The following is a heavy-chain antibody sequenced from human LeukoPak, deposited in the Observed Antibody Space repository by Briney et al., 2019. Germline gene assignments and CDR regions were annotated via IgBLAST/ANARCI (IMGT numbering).Heavy chain of an antibody. CDR2: ISSSSSYI. CDR1: GFTFSSYS. CDR3: ARALGWGNYDAFDI. Sequence: GGSLRLSCAASGFTFSSYSMNWVRQAPGKGLEWVSSISSSSSYIYYADSVKGRFTISRDNAKNSLYLQMNSLRAEDTAVYYCARALGWGNYDAFDIWGQGTVVTVSS. V-gene: IGHV3-21*01. J-gene: IGHJ3*02. D-gene: IGHD1-7*01.